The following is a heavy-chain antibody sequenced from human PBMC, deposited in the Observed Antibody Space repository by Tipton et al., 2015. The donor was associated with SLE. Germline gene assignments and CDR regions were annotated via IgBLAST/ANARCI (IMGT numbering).Heavy chain of an antibody. Sequence: SLRLSCAASGFTFSDNYMTWVRQAPGKGLEWVSVIYSDATTYYADAVRGRFTISRDRSRDTLYLQMNSLRPEDTAVYYCARRTLLAEYYYYYYGLDVWGQGTTVIVSS. D-gene: IGHD2-15*01. CDR1: GFTFSDNY. V-gene: IGHV3-53*05. CDR2: IYSDATT. CDR3: ARRTLLAEYYYYYYGLDV. J-gene: IGHJ6*02.